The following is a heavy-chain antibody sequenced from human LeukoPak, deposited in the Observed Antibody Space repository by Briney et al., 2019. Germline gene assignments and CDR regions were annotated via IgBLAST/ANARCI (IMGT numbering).Heavy chain of an antibody. Sequence: ASVKVSCKASGGTFSSYAISWVRQAPGQGLEWMGWISAYNGNTSYAQKLQGRVTMTTDTSTSTAYMELRSLRSDDTAVYYCARVPPFGCSGASCYSGWDFFYYYNMDVWGKGTTVTVSS. CDR1: GGTFSSYA. D-gene: IGHD2-15*01. CDR3: ARVPPFGCSGASCYSGWDFFYYYNMDV. CDR2: ISAYNGNT. V-gene: IGHV1-18*01. J-gene: IGHJ6*03.